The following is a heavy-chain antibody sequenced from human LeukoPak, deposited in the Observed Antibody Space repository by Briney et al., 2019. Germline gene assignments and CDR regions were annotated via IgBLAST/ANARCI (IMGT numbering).Heavy chain of an antibody. V-gene: IGHV3-30-3*01. CDR3: ARDSLMVYAMENYFDY. Sequence: GGSLRLSCAASGFTFSSYAVHWVRQAPGKGLEWVAVISYDGSNKYYADSVKGRFTISRDNSKNTLYLQMNSLRAEDTAVYYCARDSLMVYAMENYFDYWGQGTLVTVSS. CDR1: GFTFSSYA. CDR2: ISYDGSNK. D-gene: IGHD2-8*01. J-gene: IGHJ4*02.